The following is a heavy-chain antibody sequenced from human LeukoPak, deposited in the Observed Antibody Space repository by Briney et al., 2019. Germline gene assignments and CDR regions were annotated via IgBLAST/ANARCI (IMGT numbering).Heavy chain of an antibody. CDR1: GYTFTAYY. CDR3: AKDVRVRGVPHFDY. V-gene: IGHV1-46*01. Sequence: GASVKVSCKASGYTFTAYYIHWVRQAPGQGLEWMGIINTSGGSTSYAQKLQGRVTMTRDLFTSTVYMELSSLRAEDTAVYYCAKDVRVRGVPHFDYWGQGTLVTVSS. D-gene: IGHD3-10*02. CDR2: INTSGGST. J-gene: IGHJ4*02.